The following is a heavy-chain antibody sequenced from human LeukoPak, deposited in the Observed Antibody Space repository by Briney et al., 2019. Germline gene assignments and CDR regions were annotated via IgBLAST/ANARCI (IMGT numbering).Heavy chain of an antibody. J-gene: IGHJ4*02. CDR3: ARYCGMMCPEYYFDY. CDR2: IRQDGSEK. Sequence: PGGSLRLSCAASGFTFSNYWMSWVRQAPGKGLEWVANIRQDGSEKNYVDSVKGRFTISRDNAKNLLFLQLNSLRAEDTAVYYCARYCGMMCPEYYFDYWGQGTLLTVSS. CDR1: GFTFSNYW. D-gene: IGHD2-21*01. V-gene: IGHV3-7*01.